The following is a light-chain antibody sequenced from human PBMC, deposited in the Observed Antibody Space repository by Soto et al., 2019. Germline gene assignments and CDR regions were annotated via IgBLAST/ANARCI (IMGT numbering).Light chain of an antibody. V-gene: IGLV4-69*01. CDR1: SGHSNYA. CDR3: QTWGTGILVV. CDR2: LNSDGSH. J-gene: IGLJ2*01. Sequence: QLVLTQSPSASASLGASVKLTCTLSSGHSNYAIAWHQQRPEKGPRFLMKLNSDGSHTRGDGIPDRFSGSTSEAERYLTISSLQSEDEADYYCQTWGTGILVVFGGGTKLTVL.